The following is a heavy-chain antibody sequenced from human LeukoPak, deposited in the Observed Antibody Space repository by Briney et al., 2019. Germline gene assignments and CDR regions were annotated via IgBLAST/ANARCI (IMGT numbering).Heavy chain of an antibody. CDR3: ARKSPRFSSSGMDV. CDR2: INPNSGGT. D-gene: IGHD3-3*01. J-gene: IGHJ6*04. CDR1: GFSFTGYY. Sequence: ASVKVSCKASGFSFTGYYFHWVRQAPGQGLEWIGWINPNSGGTNYAQKFQGRVTVTSDTSISTMYMELGRLRFDDTAVYYCARKSPRFSSSGMDVWGKGTTVTVSS. V-gene: IGHV1-2*02.